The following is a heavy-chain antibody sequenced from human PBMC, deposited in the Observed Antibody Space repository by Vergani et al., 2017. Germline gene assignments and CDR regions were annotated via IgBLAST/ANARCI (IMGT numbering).Heavy chain of an antibody. CDR2: IYTSGAT. CDR3: ARDGGEYDKDALDV. CDR1: GDSITSRLDY. J-gene: IGHJ3*01. V-gene: IGHV4-39*07. D-gene: IGHD2-21*01. Sequence: QLQLQESGPGLVKPSETLSLTCSVSGDSITSRLDYWGWIRQTPGKGLEWIGRIYTSGATNYNPSLRSRAIMSVDASKKQFSLKLTSVTAADTAVYYCARDGGEYDKDALDVWGQGTKVTVTS.